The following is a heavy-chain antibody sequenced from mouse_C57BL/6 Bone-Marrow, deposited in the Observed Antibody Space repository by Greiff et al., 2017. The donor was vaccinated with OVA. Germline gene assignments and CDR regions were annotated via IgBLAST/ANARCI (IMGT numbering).Heavy chain of an antibody. Sequence: EVQRVESGGGLVQPGGSLKLSCAASGFTFSDYGMAWVRQAPRKGPEWVAFISNLAYSIYYADTVTGRFTISRENAKNTLYLEMSSLRSEDTAMYYCARHEGWFAYWGQGTLVTVSA. J-gene: IGHJ3*01. CDR3: ARHEGWFAY. V-gene: IGHV5-15*01. CDR1: GFTFSDYG. CDR2: ISNLAYSI.